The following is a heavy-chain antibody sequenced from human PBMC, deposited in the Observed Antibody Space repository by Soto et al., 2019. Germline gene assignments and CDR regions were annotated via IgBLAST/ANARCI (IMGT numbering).Heavy chain of an antibody. CDR2: ISYDGSNK. CDR3: AKDLGYYDSSGYPD. CDR1: GFTFSSYG. V-gene: IGHV3-30*18. J-gene: IGHJ4*02. D-gene: IGHD3-22*01. Sequence: PGGSLRLSCAASGFTFSSYGMHWVRQGPGKGLEWVAVISYDGSNKYYADSVKGRFTISRDNSKNTLYLQMNSLRAEDTAVYYCAKDLGYYDSSGYPDWGQRTLVTVSS.